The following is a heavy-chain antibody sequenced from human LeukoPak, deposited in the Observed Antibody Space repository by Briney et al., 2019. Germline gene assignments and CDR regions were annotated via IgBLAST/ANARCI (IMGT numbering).Heavy chain of an antibody. D-gene: IGHD6-19*01. CDR2: IYYSGST. CDR1: GGSISSSSYY. J-gene: IGHJ5*02. CDR3: ARHLRHWLITEPWFDP. Sequence: SETLSLTCTVSGGSISSSSYYWGWIRQPPGTGLEWIGSIYYSGSTYYNPSLKSRVTISVDTSKNQFSLKLSSVTAADTAVYYCARHLRHWLITEPWFDPWGQGTLVTVSS. V-gene: IGHV4-39*01.